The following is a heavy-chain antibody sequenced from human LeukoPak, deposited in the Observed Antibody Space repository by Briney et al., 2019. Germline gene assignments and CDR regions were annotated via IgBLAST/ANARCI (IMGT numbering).Heavy chain of an antibody. J-gene: IGHJ4*02. V-gene: IGHV4-39*07. CDR3: ARSGGQWLAFDY. CDR1: GVSLSSYY. CDR2: IYYSGST. Sequence: SETLSLTCTVSGVSLSSYYWGWIRQPPGKGLEWIGSIYYSGSTYYNPSLKSRVTISVDTSKNQFSLKLSSVTAADTAVYYCARSGGQWLAFDYWGQGTLVTVSS. D-gene: IGHD6-19*01.